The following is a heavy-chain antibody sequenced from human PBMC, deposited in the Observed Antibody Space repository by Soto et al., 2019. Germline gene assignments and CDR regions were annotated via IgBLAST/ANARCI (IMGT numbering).Heavy chain of an antibody. CDR2: ISYDGSNK. CDR3: AKDRWELLWGSGAFDI. V-gene: IGHV3-30*18. CDR1: GFTFSSYG. D-gene: IGHD1-26*01. Sequence: PGGSLRLSCAASGFTFSSYGMHWVRQAPGKGLEWVAVISYDGSNKYYADSVKGRFTISRDNSKNTLYLQMNSLRAEDTAVYYCAKDRWELLWGSGAFDIWGQGTMVTVSS. J-gene: IGHJ3*02.